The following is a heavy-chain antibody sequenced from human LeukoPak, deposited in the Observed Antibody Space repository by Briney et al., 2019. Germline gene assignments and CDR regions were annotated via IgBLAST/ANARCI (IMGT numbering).Heavy chain of an antibody. V-gene: IGHV3-48*01. CDR3: ARLDCSSTSCSLDY. Sequence: PGESLRLSCAASGFTFSSYSMNWVRQAPGKGLEWVSYISSSSTIYYADSVKGRFTISRDNAKNSLYLQMNSLRAEDTAVYYCARLDCSSTSCSLDYWGQGTLVTVSS. D-gene: IGHD2-2*01. CDR2: ISSSSTI. J-gene: IGHJ4*02. CDR1: GFTFSSYS.